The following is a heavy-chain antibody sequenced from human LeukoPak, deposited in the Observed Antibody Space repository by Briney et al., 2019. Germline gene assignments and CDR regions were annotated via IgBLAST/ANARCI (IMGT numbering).Heavy chain of an antibody. Sequence: GGPLRLSCTASGFTFGDYAMSWVRQAPGKGLEWVGFIRSKAYGGTTEYAASVKGRFTISRDDSKSIAYLQMNSPKTEDTAVYYCTRGYYYDSSGYGLDYWGQGTLVTVSS. CDR3: TRGYYYDSSGYGLDY. D-gene: IGHD3-22*01. CDR2: IRSKAYGGTT. CDR1: GFTFGDYA. V-gene: IGHV3-49*04. J-gene: IGHJ4*02.